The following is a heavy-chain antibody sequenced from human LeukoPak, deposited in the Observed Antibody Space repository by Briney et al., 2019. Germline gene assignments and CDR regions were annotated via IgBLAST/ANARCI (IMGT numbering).Heavy chain of an antibody. CDR3: ARTGDYYDSSGYRYYFDY. Sequence: ASVKVSCKASGYTFTSYYMHWVRQAPGQGLEWMGIINPSGGSTSYAQKFQGRVTMTRDTSTSTVYMELSSLRSEDTAVYYCARTGDYYDSSGYRYYFDYWGQRTLVTVSS. CDR1: GYTFTSYY. J-gene: IGHJ4*02. V-gene: IGHV1-46*01. CDR2: INPSGGST. D-gene: IGHD3-22*01.